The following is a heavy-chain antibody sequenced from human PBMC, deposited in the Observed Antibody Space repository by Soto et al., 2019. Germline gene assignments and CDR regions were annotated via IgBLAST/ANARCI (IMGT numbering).Heavy chain of an antibody. V-gene: IGHV3-48*01. CDR1: GITLSTYI. Sequence: EVQLVESGGGLVQPGGSLRLSCTASGITLSTYIMNWVRQAPGEGLEWVSYMSSSSSAIYYADSVRGRFTISTDNAKNSLYLQMNSLRAEDTAVYYCARDSGGYCSGGSCYFDSWGQGTPVTVSS. D-gene: IGHD2-15*01. CDR3: ARDSGGYCSGGSCYFDS. CDR2: MSSSSSAI. J-gene: IGHJ4*02.